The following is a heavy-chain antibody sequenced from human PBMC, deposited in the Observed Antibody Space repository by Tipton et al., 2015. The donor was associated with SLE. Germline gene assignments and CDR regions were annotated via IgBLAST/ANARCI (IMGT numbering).Heavy chain of an antibody. D-gene: IGHD3-10*01. CDR3: ARELAVRGVDAFDI. J-gene: IGHJ3*02. CDR2: IYYSGST. V-gene: IGHV4-61*01. Sequence: TLSLTCTVSGGSISSSSHYWSWIRQPPGKGLEWIGYIYYSGSTNYNPSLKSRVTISVDTSKNQFSLKLSSVTAADTAVYYCARELAVRGVDAFDIWGQGTMVTVSS. CDR1: GGSISSSSHY.